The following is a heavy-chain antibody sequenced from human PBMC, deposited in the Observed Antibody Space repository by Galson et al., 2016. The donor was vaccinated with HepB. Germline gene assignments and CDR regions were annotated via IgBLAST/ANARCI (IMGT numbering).Heavy chain of an antibody. J-gene: IGHJ4*02. CDR3: ARDYDILTGPYFDY. CDR2: IFYDGSA. V-gene: IGHV4-59*01. D-gene: IGHD3-9*01. Sequence: SETLSLTCNVSGGSIGSFYWTWIRQAPGKGLEYIGYIFYDGSANYNPSLLGRVTIAVDMSKNRFSLKLNSVTAADPAVYYCARDYDILTGPYFDYWGQGILVTVSS. CDR1: GGSIGSFY.